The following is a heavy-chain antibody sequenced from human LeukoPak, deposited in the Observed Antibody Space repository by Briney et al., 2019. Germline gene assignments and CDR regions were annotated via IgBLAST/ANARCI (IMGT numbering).Heavy chain of an antibody. CDR3: ARDREYYDFWSGYQPVLDY. D-gene: IGHD3-3*01. J-gene: IGHJ4*02. CDR1: GYTFTSYG. Sequence: GASVKVSCKASGYTFTSYGISWVRQAPGQGLEWMGWISAYNGNTNYAQKLQGRVTMTTDTSTSTAYMELRSLRSDDTAVYYCARDREYYDFWSGYQPVLDYWGQGTLVTVSS. V-gene: IGHV1-18*01. CDR2: ISAYNGNT.